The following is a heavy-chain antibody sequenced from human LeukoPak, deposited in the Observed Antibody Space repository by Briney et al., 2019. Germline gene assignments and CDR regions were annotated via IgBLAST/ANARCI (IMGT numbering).Heavy chain of an antibody. CDR3: ASYDSSGYSVDY. D-gene: IGHD3-22*01. CDR2: INSDGSST. CDR1: GFTFSSYA. V-gene: IGHV3-74*01. Sequence: GGSLRLSCAASGFTFSSYAMSWVRQAPGKGLVWVSRINSDGSSTSYADSVKGRFTISRDNSKNTLYLQMNSLRAEDTAVYYCASYDSSGYSVDYWGQGTLVTVSS. J-gene: IGHJ4*02.